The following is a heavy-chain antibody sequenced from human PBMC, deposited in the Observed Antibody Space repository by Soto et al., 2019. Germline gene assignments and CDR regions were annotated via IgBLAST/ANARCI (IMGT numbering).Heavy chain of an antibody. Sequence: EVQLVESGGGSVQPGRSLRLSCAASGFSFDDYGMHWVRQGPGKGLELVSGISWNSGDIYYADSVQGRFTISRDNAKRSLYLQMNSLRTEDTALYYCAKDNDLDRDGPFDYWGQGMLVTVSS. D-gene: IGHD2-2*03. CDR2: ISWNSGDI. CDR3: AKDNDLDRDGPFDY. J-gene: IGHJ4*02. CDR1: GFSFDDYG. V-gene: IGHV3-9*01.